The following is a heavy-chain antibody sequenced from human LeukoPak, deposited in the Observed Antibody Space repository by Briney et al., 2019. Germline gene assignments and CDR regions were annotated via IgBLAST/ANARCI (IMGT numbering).Heavy chain of an antibody. Sequence: PGGSLRLSCAASGFTFSSYAMSGVRQAPGKGLEGVSGLIYSGTTTYYADSVKGRFTISRDNSKNTLSLQMNSLRADDTAVYFCAKGGWGSAFDIWGQGTMVTVS. CDR3: AKGGWGSAFDI. CDR2: LIYSGTTT. D-gene: IGHD2-15*01. J-gene: IGHJ3*02. V-gene: IGHV3-23*01. CDR1: GFTFSSYA.